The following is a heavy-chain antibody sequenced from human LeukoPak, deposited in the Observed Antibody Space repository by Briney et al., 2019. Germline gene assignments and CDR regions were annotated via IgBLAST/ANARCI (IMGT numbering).Heavy chain of an antibody. CDR3: AKGLGIAAAGSSFDY. CDR2: ISDSGGST. Sequence: GGSLRLSCAASGFTFSSYAMSWVRQAPGKGLEWVSAISDSGGSTYYADSVKGRFTISRDNSKNTLYLQMNSLRAEDTAVYYCAKGLGIAAAGSSFDYWGQGTLVTVSS. J-gene: IGHJ4*02. D-gene: IGHD6-13*01. V-gene: IGHV3-23*01. CDR1: GFTFSSYA.